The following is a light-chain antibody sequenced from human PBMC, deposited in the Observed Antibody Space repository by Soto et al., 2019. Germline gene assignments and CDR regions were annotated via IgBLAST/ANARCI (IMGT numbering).Light chain of an antibody. CDR2: GAS. J-gene: IGKJ4*01. V-gene: IGKV3-20*01. CDR1: QSVSSNY. Sequence: EIVLTQSPGTLSLSPGERATLSCRASQSVSSNYLAWYQQKPGQAPRLLIYGASSRATGIPDRFSGSGSGTDFTLTSSILEPEYFAVYYCQQYDSSPLTFGGGTKVEIK. CDR3: QQYDSSPLT.